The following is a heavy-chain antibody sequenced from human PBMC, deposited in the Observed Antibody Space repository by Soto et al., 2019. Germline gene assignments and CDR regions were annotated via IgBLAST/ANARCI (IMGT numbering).Heavy chain of an antibody. CDR3: AREGRGWPKFAY. CDR2: IIPIFGTA. CDR1: GGTFSSYA. Sequence: QVQLVQSGAEVKKPGSSVKVSCKASGGTFSSYAISWVRQAPGHGLEWMGGIIPIFGTANYAQKFQGRVTLTADESTSTAYMELSSLRSEDTAVYYCAREGRGWPKFAYWGQGTLVTVSS. V-gene: IGHV1-69*01. D-gene: IGHD6-19*01. J-gene: IGHJ4*02.